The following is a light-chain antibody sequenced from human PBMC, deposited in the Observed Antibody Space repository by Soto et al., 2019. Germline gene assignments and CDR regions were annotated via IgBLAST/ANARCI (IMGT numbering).Light chain of an antibody. CDR3: ASYTSSSTSVI. Sequence: QSALTQPPSASGSPGQSVTISCTGTSSDVGGYNYVSWYQQHPGKAPKLMIFEVSNRPSGISSRFSGSKSGNTASLTISGLQAEHEADYYCASYTSSSTSVIFGRGTKVTVL. V-gene: IGLV2-14*01. CDR1: SSDVGGYNY. J-gene: IGLJ2*01. CDR2: EVS.